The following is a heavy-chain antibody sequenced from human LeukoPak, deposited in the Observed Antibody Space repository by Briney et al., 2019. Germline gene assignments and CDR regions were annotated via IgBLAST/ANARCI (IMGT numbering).Heavy chain of an antibody. CDR1: GFTFSTYG. V-gene: IGHV3-30*02. D-gene: IGHD3-22*01. J-gene: IGHJ4*02. CDR3: AREDSSGYPSLDY. CDR2: IRYDGSNK. Sequence: GGSLRLSCAASGFTFSTYGMHWVRQAPGKGLEWVAFIRYDGSNKYYADSVKGRFTISRDNSKNTLYLQMNSLRAEDTAVYYCAREDSSGYPSLDYWGQGTLVTVSS.